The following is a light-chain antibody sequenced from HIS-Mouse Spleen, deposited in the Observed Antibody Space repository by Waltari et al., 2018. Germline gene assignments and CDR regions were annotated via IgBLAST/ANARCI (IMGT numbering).Light chain of an antibody. V-gene: IGKV1-39*01. CDR3: QQSYSTPYT. CDR1: QSISSY. J-gene: IGKJ2*01. CDR2: AAS. Sequence: DIQMTQSPSSLSASVRDRITITCRASQSISSYLNCYQQKPGKAPKLLIYAASSLQSGVPSRFSGSGSGTDFTLTISSLQPEDFATYYCQQSYSTPYTFGQGTKLEIK.